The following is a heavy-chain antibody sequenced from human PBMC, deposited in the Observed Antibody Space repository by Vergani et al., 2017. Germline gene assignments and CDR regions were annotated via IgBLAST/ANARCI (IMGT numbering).Heavy chain of an antibody. CDR1: GYTFTGYY. Sequence: QVQLVQSGAEVKKPGASVKVSCKASGYTFTGYYMHWVRQAPGQGLEWMGWINPNSGGTNYAQKFQGRVTISVDTSKNQFSLKLSSVTAADTAVYYCARDSGFSRMDVWGKGP. CDR3: ARDSGFSRMDV. CDR2: INPNSGGT. V-gene: IGHV1-2*02. J-gene: IGHJ6*04. D-gene: IGHD3-3*01.